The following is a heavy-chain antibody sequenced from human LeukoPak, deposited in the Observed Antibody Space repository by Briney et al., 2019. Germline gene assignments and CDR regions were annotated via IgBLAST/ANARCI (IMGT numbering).Heavy chain of an antibody. Sequence: GGSLRLSCAASGFTFSNYWMTWVRQAPGKGLEWVANIKQDGSEKYYVDSVKGRFTISRDNAKNSLYLQMNSLRAEDTAVYYCARGLMGATTDYWGQGTLVTVSS. J-gene: IGHJ4*02. D-gene: IGHD1-26*01. CDR3: ARGLMGATTDY. CDR1: GFTFSNYW. V-gene: IGHV3-7*01. CDR2: IKQDGSEK.